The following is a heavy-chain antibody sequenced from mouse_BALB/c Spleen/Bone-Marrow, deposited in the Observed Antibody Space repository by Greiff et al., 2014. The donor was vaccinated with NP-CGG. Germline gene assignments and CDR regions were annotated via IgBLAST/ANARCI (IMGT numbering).Heavy chain of an antibody. CDR1: GYTFTDYN. V-gene: IGHV1-18*01. Sequence: EVQLVESGAELVKPGASVKISCKASGYTFTDYNMDWVKQSHGKSLEWIGDINPNYDSTSYNQKFKGKATLTVDKSSSTAYMELRSLTSEDTAAYYCARRDGYGCYFDYWGQGATLTVSS. J-gene: IGHJ2*01. CDR2: INPNYDST. CDR3: ARRDGYGCYFDY. D-gene: IGHD2-2*01.